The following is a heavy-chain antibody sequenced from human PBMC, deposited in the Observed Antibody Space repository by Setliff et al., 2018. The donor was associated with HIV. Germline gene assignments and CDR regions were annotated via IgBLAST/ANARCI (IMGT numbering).Heavy chain of an antibody. Sequence: PSETLSLTCAVSGYSISSGYYWGWIRRPPGKGLESVANVKQDGTETLYVDSVKGRFTISRDNAKNTLFLQMNSLRAEDTAVYYCAKNDILTGYYKGVDYWGQGTLVTVS. J-gene: IGHJ4*02. D-gene: IGHD3-9*01. CDR2: VKQDGTET. CDR1: GYSISSGYY. V-gene: IGHV3-7*01. CDR3: AKNDILTGYYKGVDY.